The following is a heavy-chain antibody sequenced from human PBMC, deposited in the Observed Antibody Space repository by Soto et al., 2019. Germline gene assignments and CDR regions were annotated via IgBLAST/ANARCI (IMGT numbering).Heavy chain of an antibody. CDR2: VRVSGSRT. Sequence: EVQLLESGGGLVQPGGSLRLSCVASGIIFGSYDMRWVRQAPGKGLEWVSAVRVSGSRTFYADSVRGRFTISRDNSKNTLYLQMNSLRAEYTAVYYCAQFHGLGIYSPWFDPWGQGTLITVSS. CDR1: GIIFGSYD. V-gene: IGHV3-23*01. D-gene: IGHD3-10*01. J-gene: IGHJ5*02. CDR3: AQFHGLGIYSPWFDP.